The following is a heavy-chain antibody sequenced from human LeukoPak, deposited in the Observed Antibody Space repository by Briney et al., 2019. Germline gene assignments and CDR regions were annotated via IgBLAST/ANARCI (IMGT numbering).Heavy chain of an antibody. D-gene: IGHD1-26*01. Sequence: SQTLSLTCVISGDSVSSNSAARNWIRQSPSRGLEWLGRTYYRSKRYNEYAISVKSQITIDPDTSKNQFSLQLNSVTPEDTAVYYCARELSGFDYWGQGTLVTVSS. CDR3: ARELSGFDY. CDR1: GDSVSSNSAA. CDR2: TYYRSKRYN. J-gene: IGHJ4*02. V-gene: IGHV6-1*01.